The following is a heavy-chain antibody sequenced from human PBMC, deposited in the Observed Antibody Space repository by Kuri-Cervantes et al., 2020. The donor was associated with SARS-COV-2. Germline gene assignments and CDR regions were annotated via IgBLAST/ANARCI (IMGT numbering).Heavy chain of an antibody. J-gene: IGHJ6*02. CDR3: AKEEQQLVPAMDV. Sequence: GGSLRLSCVASGFTFSSSAMSWVRQAPGKGLEWVSSISGSGGSTYYADSVKGRFTISRDNSKNTLYLQMNSLRAEDTAVYYCAKEEQQLVPAMDVWGQGTTVTVSS. D-gene: IGHD6-13*01. V-gene: IGHV3-23*01. CDR2: ISGSGGST. CDR1: GFTFSSSA.